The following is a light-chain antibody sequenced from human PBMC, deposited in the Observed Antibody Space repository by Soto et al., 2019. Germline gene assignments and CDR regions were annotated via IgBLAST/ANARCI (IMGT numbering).Light chain of an antibody. CDR1: QSVSSN. CDR2: GAS. CDR3: QQYNTWPRS. Sequence: EIVMTQSPATLSVSPGERATLSCRASQSVSSNLAWYQQKPGQAPRLLIYGASTRVTGIPARFSGSGSETEFTLTIGSLQSEDFAVYSCQQYNTWPRSFGGGTKVDIK. J-gene: IGKJ4*01. V-gene: IGKV3-15*01.